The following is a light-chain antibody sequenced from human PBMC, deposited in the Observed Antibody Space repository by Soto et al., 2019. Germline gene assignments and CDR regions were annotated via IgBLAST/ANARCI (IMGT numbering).Light chain of an antibody. J-gene: IGKJ1*01. CDR3: QQLNSYPRT. CDR2: AAS. CDR1: QGISSY. Sequence: DIQLTQSPSFLSASVGDRVTITCRASQGISSYLAWYQQKPGKAPKLLIYAASILQSGVPSRFSGSGSGTEFTLRISSLQPEDFATYYCQQLNSYPRTFGPGTKVEIK. V-gene: IGKV1-9*01.